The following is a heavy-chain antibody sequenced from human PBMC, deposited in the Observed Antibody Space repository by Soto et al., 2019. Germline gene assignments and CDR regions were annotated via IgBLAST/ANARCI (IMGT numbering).Heavy chain of an antibody. Sequence: SSETLSLTCTVSGGSISSGDYYWSWIRQPPGKGLEWIGYIYYSGSTYYSPSLKSRVTISVDTSKNQFSLKLSSVTAADTAVYYCGGKRAEGDRLDFWGQGTLVTVSA. CDR2: IYYSGST. CDR1: GGSISSGDYY. J-gene: IGHJ4*02. CDR3: GGKRAEGDRLDF. V-gene: IGHV4-30-4*01.